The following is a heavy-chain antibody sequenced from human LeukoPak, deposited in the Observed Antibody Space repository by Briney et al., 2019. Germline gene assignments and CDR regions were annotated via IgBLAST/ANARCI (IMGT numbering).Heavy chain of an antibody. V-gene: IGHV4-31*03. CDR1: GGSISSGGYY. J-gene: IGHJ5*02. Sequence: PSETLSLPCTVSGGSISSGGYYWSWIRQHPGKGLEWIWYIYYSGSTYYNPSLKSRVTISVDTSKNQFSLKLSSVTAADTAVYYCARVKAKNDYGDYHNWFDPWGQGTLVTVSS. CDR3: ARVKAKNDYGDYHNWFDP. CDR2: IYYSGST. D-gene: IGHD4-17*01.